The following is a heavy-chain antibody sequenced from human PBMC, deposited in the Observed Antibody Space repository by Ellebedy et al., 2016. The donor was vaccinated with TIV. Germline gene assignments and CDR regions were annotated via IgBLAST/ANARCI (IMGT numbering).Heavy chain of an antibody. CDR3: ARDSSGWNYYYYGMDV. J-gene: IGHJ6*02. Sequence: ASVKVSCXASGYTFTSYDINWVRQAPGQGLEWMGWISAYNGNTNYAQNLQGRVTMTTDTSTSTAYMELRSLRSDDTAVYYCARDSSGWNYYYYGMDVWGQGTTVTVSS. CDR1: GYTFTSYD. D-gene: IGHD6-19*01. V-gene: IGHV1-18*01. CDR2: ISAYNGNT.